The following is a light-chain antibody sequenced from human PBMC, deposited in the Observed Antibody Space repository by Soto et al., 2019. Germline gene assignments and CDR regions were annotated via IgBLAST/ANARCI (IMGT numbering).Light chain of an antibody. V-gene: IGKV3-11*01. CDR3: QQSSNWPPIT. Sequence: EIVLTQSPATLSLSPGERATLSCRASQSVRSNLAWYQQKPGQAPRLLIYDASNRATGIPARFSGSGSGTDFTLTISSLEPEDFAVYYCQQSSNWPPITFGQGTRLEIK. J-gene: IGKJ5*01. CDR2: DAS. CDR1: QSVRSN.